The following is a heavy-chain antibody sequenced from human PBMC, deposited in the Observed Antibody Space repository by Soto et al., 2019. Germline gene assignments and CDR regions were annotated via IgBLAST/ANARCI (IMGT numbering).Heavy chain of an antibody. CDR1: GGSISSDHYH. CDR3: AREDDGGDRDYYGLDV. CDR2: IHYSGSI. J-gene: IGHJ6*02. Sequence: SETLSLTCTVSGGSISSDHYHWTWIRQPPGKGLEWIGYIHYSGSIYYNPSLQSRVTMSVDTSKNLFSLKLSSVTAADTAVYFCAREDDGGDRDYYGLDVWGQGTTVTVSS. V-gene: IGHV4-30-4*01. D-gene: IGHD2-21*02.